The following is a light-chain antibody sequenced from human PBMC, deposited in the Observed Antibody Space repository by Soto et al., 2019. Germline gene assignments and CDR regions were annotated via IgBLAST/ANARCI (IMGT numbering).Light chain of an antibody. J-gene: IGLJ1*01. CDR2: DVV. Sequence: QSALTQPASVSGSPGQSITISCTGTSSDIGAWNYVSWYQQEPGKAPKLMIYDVVKRPSGVSNRFSGSKSGNTASLTISGLQAEDEGDYYCSSFASTHTYVFGTGTKLTVL. CDR1: SSDIGAWNY. V-gene: IGLV2-14*01. CDR3: SSFASTHTYV.